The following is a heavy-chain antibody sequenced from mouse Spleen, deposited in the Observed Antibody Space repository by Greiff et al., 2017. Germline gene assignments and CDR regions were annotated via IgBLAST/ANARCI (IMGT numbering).Heavy chain of an antibody. CDR1: GFTFSSYA. D-gene: IGHD1-1*01. J-gene: IGHJ2*01. CDR2: ISSGGGNT. CDR3: ARQITTVVANFDY. V-gene: IGHV5-9-3*01. Sequence: EVHLVESGGGLVKLGGSLKLSCAASGFTFSSYAMSWVRQTPEKRLEWVATISSGGGNTYYPDSVKGRFTISRDNAKNTLYLQMSSLKSEDTAMYYCARQITTVVANFDYWGQGTTLTVSS.